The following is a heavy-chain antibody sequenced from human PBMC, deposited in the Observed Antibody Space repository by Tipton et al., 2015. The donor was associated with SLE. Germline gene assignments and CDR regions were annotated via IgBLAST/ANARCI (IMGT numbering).Heavy chain of an antibody. V-gene: IGHV1-18*01. D-gene: IGHD7-27*01. CDR2: ISAYNGGT. Sequence: QLVQSGAEVKKPGASVKVSCKASGYTFTSYGISWVRQAPGQGLEWMGWISAYNGGTNYAQKFQGRVTMTRDTSISTAYMELSRLGSDDAAVYYCAGGVDTGDGGAFDIWGQGTMVTVSS. CDR3: AGGVDTGDGGAFDI. J-gene: IGHJ3*02. CDR1: GYTFTSYG.